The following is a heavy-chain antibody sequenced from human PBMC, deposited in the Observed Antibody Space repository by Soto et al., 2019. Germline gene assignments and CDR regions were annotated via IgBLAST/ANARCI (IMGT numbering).Heavy chain of an antibody. CDR2: ISGSGGST. CDR1: GFTFSSYA. D-gene: IGHD2-15*01. Sequence: GGSLILSCAXSGFTFSSYAMSWVRQAPGKGLEWVSAISGSGGSTYYADSVKGRFTISRDNSKNTLYLQMNSLRAEDTAVYYCASAVVSDAFDIWGQGTMVTVSS. V-gene: IGHV3-23*01. CDR3: ASAVVSDAFDI. J-gene: IGHJ3*02.